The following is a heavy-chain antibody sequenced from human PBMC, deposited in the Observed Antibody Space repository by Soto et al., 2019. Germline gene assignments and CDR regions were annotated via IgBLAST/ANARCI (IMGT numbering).Heavy chain of an antibody. D-gene: IGHD7-27*01. J-gene: IGHJ6*02. V-gene: IGHV1-2*04. Sequence: ASVKVSCKASGYTFTGYYMHWVRQAPGQGLEWMGWINPNSGGTNYAQKFQGWVTMTRDTSISTAYMELSRLRSDDTAVYYCARGGFLTGTGYYYYGMDVWGQGTTVTVSS. CDR1: GYTFTGYY. CDR2: INPNSGGT. CDR3: ARGGFLTGTGYYYYGMDV.